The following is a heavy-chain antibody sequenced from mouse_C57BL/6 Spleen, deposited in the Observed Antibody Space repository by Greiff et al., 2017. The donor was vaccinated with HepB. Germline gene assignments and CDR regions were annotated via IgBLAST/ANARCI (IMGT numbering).Heavy chain of an antibody. V-gene: IGHV1-5*01. D-gene: IGHD1-1*01. CDR2: IYPGNSDT. CDR3: TRARYYYGSRDYFDY. Sequence: EVQLQQSGTVLARPGASVKMSCKTSGYTFTSYWMHWVKQRPGQGLEWIGAIYPGNSDTSYNQKFKGKAKLTAVTSASTAYMELSSLTNEDSAVYYCTRARYYYGSRDYFDYWGQGTTLTVSS. J-gene: IGHJ2*01. CDR1: GYTFTSYW.